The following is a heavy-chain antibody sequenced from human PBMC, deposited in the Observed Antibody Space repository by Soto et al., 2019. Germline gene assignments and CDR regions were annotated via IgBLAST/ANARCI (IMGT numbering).Heavy chain of an antibody. J-gene: IGHJ1*01. CDR3: ASYVWGSYRRVPVFQH. CDR1: GGSFSGYY. D-gene: IGHD3-16*02. V-gene: IGHV4-34*01. Sequence: SETLSLTCAVYGGSFSGYYWSWIRQPPGKGLEWIGEINHSGSTNYNPSLKSRVTISVDTSKNQFSLKLSSVTAADTAVYYCASYVWGSYRRVPVFQHWGQGTLVTVSS. CDR2: INHSGST.